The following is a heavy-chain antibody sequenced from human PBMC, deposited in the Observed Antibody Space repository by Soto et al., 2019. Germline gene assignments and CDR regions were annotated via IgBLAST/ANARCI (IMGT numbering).Heavy chain of an antibody. CDR1: GFTFSTYW. Sequence: GGSLRLSCVGSGFTFSTYWMTWVRQAPGKGLEWVANIKQDGSEKHYVDSVKGRFTISRDNPKNSLYLQMNSLRAEDTAVYYCASQRRDGYFGDYWGQGTLVTVSS. CDR3: ASQRRDGYFGDY. J-gene: IGHJ4*02. CDR2: IKQDGSEK. D-gene: IGHD5-12*01. V-gene: IGHV3-7*01.